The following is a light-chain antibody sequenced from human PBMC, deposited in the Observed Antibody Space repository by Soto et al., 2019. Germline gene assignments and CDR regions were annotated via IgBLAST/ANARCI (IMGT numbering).Light chain of an antibody. J-gene: IGKJ4*01. CDR3: QQYISYPLT. Sequence: DIQMTQSPSTLSASVGDRVTITCRASQSVSSWLAWYQQTPGKAPKLLIYKASSLESGVPSRFSGSGSGTEFTLTIRSLQPDDFASYYCQQYISYPLTLGGGTKVEIK. CDR1: QSVSSW. V-gene: IGKV1-5*03. CDR2: KAS.